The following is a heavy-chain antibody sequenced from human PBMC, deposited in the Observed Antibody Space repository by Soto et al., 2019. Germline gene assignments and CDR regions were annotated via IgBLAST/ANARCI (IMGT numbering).Heavy chain of an antibody. CDR1: GFTFTSNP. CDR3: ARDPNPAAAAYYYHFGMDV. J-gene: IGHJ6*02. D-gene: IGHD6-13*01. CDR2: VSYDGSNK. Sequence: QVQLVESGGGVVQPGRSLRLSCAASGFTFTSNPMHWVRQAPGKGLEWVAVVSYDGSNKYYADSVKGRFTISRDNSRNPLSLQIKSLRSGDTAVYYCARDPNPAAAAYYYHFGMDVWGQGTTVTVSS. V-gene: IGHV3-30-3*01.